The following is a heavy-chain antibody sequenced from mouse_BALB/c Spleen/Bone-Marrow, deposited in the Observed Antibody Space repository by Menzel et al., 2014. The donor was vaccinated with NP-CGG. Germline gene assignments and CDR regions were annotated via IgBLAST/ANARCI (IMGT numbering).Heavy chain of an antibody. D-gene: IGHD2-4*01. J-gene: IGHJ3*01. Sequence: EVKPMESGAELVKPGASVKLSCTASGFNIKDTYMHWVKQRPEQGLEWIGRIDPANGNTKYDPKFQGKATITADTSSNTAYLQLSSLTSEDTAVYYCAVYDYEGFAYWGQGTLVTVSA. CDR2: IDPANGNT. CDR1: GFNIKDTY. CDR3: AVYDYEGFAY. V-gene: IGHV14-3*02.